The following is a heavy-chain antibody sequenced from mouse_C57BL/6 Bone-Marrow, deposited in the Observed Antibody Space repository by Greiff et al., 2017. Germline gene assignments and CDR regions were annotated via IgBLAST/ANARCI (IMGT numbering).Heavy chain of an antibody. Sequence: QVQLQQSGAELVRPGTSVKVSCKASGYAFTNYLIEWVKQRPGQGLEWIGVINPGSGGTNSNEKFKGKATLTADKSSSTAYMQLSSLTSEDSAVYFCARSRGCYYGSTDYWGQGTTLTVSS. D-gene: IGHD1-1*01. CDR1: GYAFTNYL. CDR2: INPGSGGT. J-gene: IGHJ2*01. CDR3: ARSRGCYYGSTDY. V-gene: IGHV1-54*01.